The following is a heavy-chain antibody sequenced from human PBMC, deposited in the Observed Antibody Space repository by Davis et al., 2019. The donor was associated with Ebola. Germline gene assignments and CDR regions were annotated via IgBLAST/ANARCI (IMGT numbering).Heavy chain of an antibody. J-gene: IGHJ4*02. D-gene: IGHD3-22*01. CDR2: VYYSGST. V-gene: IGHV4-59*12. CDR3: AGDYYDSSGYYGSLDY. Sequence: SETLSLTCTVPAGSITNYYWSWIRQPPGKGLEWIGFVYYSGSTSYNPSLKSRVTISVDTSKNQFSLKLSSVTAADTAVYYCAGDYYDSSGYYGSLDYWGQGTLVTVSS. CDR1: AGSITNYY.